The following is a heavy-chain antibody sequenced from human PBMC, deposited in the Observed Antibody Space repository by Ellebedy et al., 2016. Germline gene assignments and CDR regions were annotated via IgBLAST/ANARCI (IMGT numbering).Heavy chain of an antibody. CDR3: ATTGAAYDGFDM. CDR1: GFTVSTNY. D-gene: IGHD7-27*01. Sequence: GESLKISCAASGFTVSTNYMKWVRQAPGKGLEWVSAIFSDGNTYYADSVKGRFTISRDNSRNTLYLQMNSLRAEDTAVYYCATTGAAYDGFDMWGQGTKVTVSS. J-gene: IGHJ3*02. CDR2: IFSDGNT. V-gene: IGHV3-53*01.